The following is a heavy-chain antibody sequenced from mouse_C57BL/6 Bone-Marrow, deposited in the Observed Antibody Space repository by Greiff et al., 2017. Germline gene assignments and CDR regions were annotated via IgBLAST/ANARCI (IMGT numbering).Heavy chain of an antibody. Sequence: EVQLMESGGGLVKPGGSLKFSCAASGFTFSSYTMSWVRQPPEKRLEWVATISGGGGTTYYPASVQGRFTISRDTAKNTLYLHMSSLRAEDTALYYCGRHYPCDYWGQGTTRTVAS. V-gene: IGHV5-9*01. J-gene: IGHJ2*01. CDR3: GRHYPCDY. CDR1: GFTFSSYT. CDR2: ISGGGGTT.